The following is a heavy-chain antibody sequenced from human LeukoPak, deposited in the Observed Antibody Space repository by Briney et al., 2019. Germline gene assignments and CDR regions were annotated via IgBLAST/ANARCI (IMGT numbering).Heavy chain of an antibody. V-gene: IGHV1-2*02. J-gene: IGHJ4*02. CDR1: GYTFIGYY. Sequence: VASVKVSCKASGYTFIGYYMHWVRQAPGQGLEWMGWINPNSGGTNYAQKFQGRVTMTRDTSISTAYMELSRLRSDDTAVYYCARRKGISRRDGYNIGGGLDYWGQGTLVTVSS. D-gene: IGHD5-24*01. CDR3: ARRKGISRRDGYNIGGGLDY. CDR2: INPNSGGT.